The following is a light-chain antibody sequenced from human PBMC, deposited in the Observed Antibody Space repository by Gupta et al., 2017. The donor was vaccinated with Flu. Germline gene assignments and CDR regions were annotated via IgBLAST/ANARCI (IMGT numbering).Light chain of an antibody. CDR3: QQYNSSPNT. V-gene: IGKV1-5*03. CDR2: KAS. Sequence: DIQMTQSPSTLSASVGDRVTITCRASQSISSWLAWYQQKPGKAPKLLIYKASSLESGVPSRFSGSGSGTEFTLTISSLQPDDFATYYCQQYNSSPNTFGGGTKVEIK. J-gene: IGKJ4*01. CDR1: QSISSW.